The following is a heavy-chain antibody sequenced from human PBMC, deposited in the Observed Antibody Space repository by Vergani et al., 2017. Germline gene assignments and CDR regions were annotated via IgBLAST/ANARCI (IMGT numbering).Heavy chain of an antibody. V-gene: IGHV4-39*02. D-gene: IGHD6-13*01. Sequence: QLQLQESGPGLVKPSETLSLTCTVSGGSISSSSYYWGWIRQPPGKGLEWIGSIYYSGSTYYNPSLKSRVTISVDTSKNQFSLKLSSVTAADTAVYYCARDSVRCSSSWNYFDYWGQGTLVTVSS. CDR1: GGSISSSSYY. J-gene: IGHJ4*02. CDR3: ARDSVRCSSSWNYFDY. CDR2: IYYSGST.